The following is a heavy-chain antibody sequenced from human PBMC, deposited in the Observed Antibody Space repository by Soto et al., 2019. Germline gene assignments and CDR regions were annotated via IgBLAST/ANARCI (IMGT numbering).Heavy chain of an antibody. V-gene: IGHV4-59*01. CDR1: GDSISSSY. Sequence: QVQLQESGPGLVKPSETLSLTCTVSGDSISSSYWSWIRQPPGKGLEWIGYISDSGSANCNPSLKSRVTISVDTSKNHFSLRLYSVTAADTAVYYCARDHGGMDVWGQGTTVIVSS. CDR2: ISDSGSA. CDR3: ARDHGGMDV. J-gene: IGHJ6*02.